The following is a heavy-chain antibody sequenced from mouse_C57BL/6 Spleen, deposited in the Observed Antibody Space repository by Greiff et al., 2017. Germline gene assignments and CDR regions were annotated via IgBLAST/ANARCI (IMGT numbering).Heavy chain of an antibody. Sequence: EVQLQQSGPELVKPGASVKIPCKASGYTFTDYNMDWVKQSHGKSLEWIGDINPNNGGTIYNQKFKGKATLTVDKSSSTAYMELRSLTSEDTAVYCCARWGDGQQGKRGHYYFDYWGQGTTLTVSS. CDR2: INPNNGGT. D-gene: IGHD2-3*01. V-gene: IGHV1-18*01. J-gene: IGHJ2*01. CDR3: ARWGDGQQGKRGHYYFDY. CDR1: GYTFTDYN.